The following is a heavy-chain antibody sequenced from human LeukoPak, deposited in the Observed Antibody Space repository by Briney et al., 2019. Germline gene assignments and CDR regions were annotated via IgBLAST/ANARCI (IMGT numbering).Heavy chain of an antibody. D-gene: IGHD3-16*02. J-gene: IGHJ3*02. V-gene: IGHV3-30-3*01. CDR2: ISYDGSNK. CDR1: GFTFSSYA. Sequence: PGGSLRLSCAASGFTFSSYAMHWVRQAPGKGLEWVAVISYDGSNKYYADSVKGRFTISRDNSKNTLYLQMSSLRAEDTAVYYCARGRIMITFGGVISDAFDIWGQGTMVTVSS. CDR3: ARGRIMITFGGVISDAFDI.